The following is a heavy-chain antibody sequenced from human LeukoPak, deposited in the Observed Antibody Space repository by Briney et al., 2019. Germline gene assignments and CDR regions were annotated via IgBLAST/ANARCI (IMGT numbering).Heavy chain of an antibody. J-gene: IGHJ4*01. CDR2: ISSSGGNI. CDR3: ARRRDYFDY. Sequence: GGSLRLSCVVSGFDLSDYYMSWIRQAPGKGLEWISYISSSGGNIYFADSVKGRFTVSRDIARGSLYLQMNSLTADDTAIYYCARRRDYFDYWGQGTQVTVSS. CDR1: GFDLSDYY. V-gene: IGHV3-11*01.